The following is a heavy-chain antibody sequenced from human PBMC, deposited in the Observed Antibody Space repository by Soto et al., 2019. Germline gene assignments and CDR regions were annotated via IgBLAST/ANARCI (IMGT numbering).Heavy chain of an antibody. J-gene: IGHJ6*02. CDR1: GFSLSTSGVG. CDR2: IYWNDDK. Sequence: QITLKESGPTLVKPTQTLTLTCTFSGFSLSTSGVGMGWIRQPPGKALEWLALIYWNDDKRYSPSLKSRLTITKDSSKNQVVLTMTYMDPVDTATYYCAHGLRDFWSGSLYGMDVWGQGTTVTVSS. CDR3: AHGLRDFWSGSLYGMDV. D-gene: IGHD3-3*01. V-gene: IGHV2-5*01.